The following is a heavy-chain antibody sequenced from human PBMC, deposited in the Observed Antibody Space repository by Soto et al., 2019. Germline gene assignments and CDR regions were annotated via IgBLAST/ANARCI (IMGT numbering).Heavy chain of an antibody. D-gene: IGHD4-17*01. CDR3: ARDIDYGDCLFDY. J-gene: IGHJ4*02. V-gene: IGHV3-7*03. CDR1: GFSFSSYW. CDR2: IKQDGSEK. Sequence: EVRLAEAGGGLVQPGGSLRLSCAASGFSFSSYWMYWVRQAPGKGLVWVANIKQDGSEKYYVDSVKGRFTISRDNAKNSLYLQMNSLRAEDTAVYYCARDIDYGDCLFDYWGQGTLVTVSS.